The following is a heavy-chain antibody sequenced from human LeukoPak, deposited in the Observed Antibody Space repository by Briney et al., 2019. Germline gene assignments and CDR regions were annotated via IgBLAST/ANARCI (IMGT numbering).Heavy chain of an antibody. Sequence: GGSLRLSCAASGFTFSSYAMSWVRQAPGKGLEWVAFIRNDGSTEYYADSVKGRFTVSRDNAKNSLYLQMNSLRAEDTAVYYCAGYNWFDPWGQGTLVTVSS. CDR1: GFTFSSYA. CDR2: IRNDGSTE. CDR3: AGYNWFDP. V-gene: IGHV3-30*02. J-gene: IGHJ5*02.